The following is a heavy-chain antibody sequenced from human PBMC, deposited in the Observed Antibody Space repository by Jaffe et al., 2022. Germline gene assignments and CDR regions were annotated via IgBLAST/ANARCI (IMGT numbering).Heavy chain of an antibody. J-gene: IGHJ4*02. CDR3: AHTTYDILTGDFDY. CDR2: IYWDDDK. D-gene: IGHD3-9*01. V-gene: IGHV2-5*02. Sequence: QITLKESGPTLVKPTQTLTLTCTFSGFSLSTSGVGVGWIRQPPGKALEWLALIYWDDDKRYSPSLKSRLTITKDTSKNQVVLTMTNMDPVDTATYYCAHTTYDILTGDFDYWGQGTLVTVSS. CDR1: GFSLSTSGVG.